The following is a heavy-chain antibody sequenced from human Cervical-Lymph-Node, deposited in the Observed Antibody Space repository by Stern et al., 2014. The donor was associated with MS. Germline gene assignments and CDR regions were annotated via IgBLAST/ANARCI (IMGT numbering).Heavy chain of an antibody. V-gene: IGHV1-69*01. CDR3: ARAYTYYSNSAGY. D-gene: IGHD3-10*01. CDR2: IIPTFDTP. J-gene: IGHJ4*02. Sequence: VQLEESGAEVKKPGSSVKVSCKASGGTFSSYEITWVRQAPGQGLEWMGGIIPTFDTPTYAQKFQYRVTISADESTNTAYLELNGLKSDDTAIYFCARAYTYYSNSAGYWGQGTLVTVSS. CDR1: GGTFSSYE.